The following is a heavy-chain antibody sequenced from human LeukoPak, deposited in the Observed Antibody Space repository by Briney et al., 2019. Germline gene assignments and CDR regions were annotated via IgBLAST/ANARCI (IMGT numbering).Heavy chain of an antibody. Sequence: ASVKVSCKASGYTFTSYGISWVRQAPGQGLEWTGWISAYNGNTNYAQKLQGRVTMTTDTSTSTAYMELRSLRSDDTAVYYCARDLGCSSTSCYTNLDYWGQGTLVTVSS. J-gene: IGHJ4*02. CDR2: ISAYNGNT. CDR3: ARDLGCSSTSCYTNLDY. V-gene: IGHV1-18*01. D-gene: IGHD2-2*02. CDR1: GYTFTSYG.